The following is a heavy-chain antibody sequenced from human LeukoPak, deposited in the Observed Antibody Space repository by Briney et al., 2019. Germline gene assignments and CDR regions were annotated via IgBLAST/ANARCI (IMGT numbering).Heavy chain of an antibody. V-gene: IGHV3-48*03. J-gene: IGHJ3*02. Sequence: GGSLRLSCAASGFTFSSYEMNWVRQAPGKGLEWVSYISSGGSTIYYADSVKGRFTISRDNAKNSLYLQMNSLRAEDTAVYYCARDLWGIAARLPDGAFDIWGQGTMVTVSS. D-gene: IGHD6-6*01. CDR2: ISSGGSTI. CDR3: ARDLWGIAARLPDGAFDI. CDR1: GFTFSSYE.